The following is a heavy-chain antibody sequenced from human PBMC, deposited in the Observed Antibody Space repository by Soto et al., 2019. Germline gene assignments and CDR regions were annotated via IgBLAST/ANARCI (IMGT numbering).Heavy chain of an antibody. J-gene: IGHJ4*02. CDR3: AKGTDGGD. D-gene: IGHD3-16*01. CDR2: ISYDGSNK. Sequence: QVQLVESGGGVVQPGRSLRLSCAASGFTFSSYGMHWVRQAPGKGLEWVAVISYDGSNKYYADSVKGRFTISRDNSKNTLYLQINSLRTEDTAVYYCAKGTDGGDWGQGTLVTVSS. V-gene: IGHV3-30*18. CDR1: GFTFSSYG.